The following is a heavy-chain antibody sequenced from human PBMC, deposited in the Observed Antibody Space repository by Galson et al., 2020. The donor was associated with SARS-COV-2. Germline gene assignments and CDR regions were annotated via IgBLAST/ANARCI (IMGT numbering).Heavy chain of an antibody. V-gene: IGHV3-30*04. CDR2: ISYDGTTI. Sequence: GGSLRLSCAASGFTFSSSAMHWVRQAPGKGLEWVAIISYDGTTIYKSDYVKGRFTISRDISKNILYLQMNRLRPEDTGVYYCARETDDDSSSWYDYWGQGTLVTVSP. D-gene: IGHD3-22*01. J-gene: IGHJ4*02. CDR3: ARETDDDSSSWYDY. CDR1: GFTFSSSA.